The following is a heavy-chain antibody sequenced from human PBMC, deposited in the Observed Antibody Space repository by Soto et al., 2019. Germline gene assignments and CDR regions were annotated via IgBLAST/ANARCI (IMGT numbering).Heavy chain of an antibody. CDR2: ISYDGSNK. CDR1: GFTFSSYG. J-gene: IGHJ6*02. Sequence: QVQLVESGGGVVQPGRSLRLSCAASGFTFSSYGMHWVRQAPGKGLEWVAVISYDGSNKYYADSVKGRLPISSNNSKNTLYLQMNSLRAEDTAVYYCAKDQVAVSWRSMDVWGQGTTVTVSS. D-gene: IGHD6-19*01. V-gene: IGHV3-30*18. CDR3: AKDQVAVSWRSMDV.